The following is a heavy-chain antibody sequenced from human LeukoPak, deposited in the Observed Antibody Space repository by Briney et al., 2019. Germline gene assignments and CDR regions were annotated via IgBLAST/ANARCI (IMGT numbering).Heavy chain of an antibody. D-gene: IGHD5/OR15-5a*01. Sequence: PSETLSLTCSVSGGSVSSSGYYWGWIRQPPGKGLEWVGTIYYRGSTYYNASLKSRVTISVDTSRNQFSLELTSVTAADTAVYYCATLPSTTWGQGTLVTVSS. J-gene: IGHJ5*02. CDR1: GGSVSSSGYY. V-gene: IGHV4-39*01. CDR3: ATLPSTT. CDR2: IYYRGST.